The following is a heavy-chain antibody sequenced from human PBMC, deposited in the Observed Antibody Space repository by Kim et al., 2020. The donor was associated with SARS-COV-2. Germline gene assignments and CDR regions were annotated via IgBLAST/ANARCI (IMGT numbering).Heavy chain of an antibody. CDR1: GGSFSSSSYS. J-gene: IGHJ4*02. V-gene: IGHV4-39*01. CDR2: NFYSGST. D-gene: IGHD2-21*02. CDR3: ARRLYGDYYFDY. Sequence: SETLSLTCTVSGGSFSSSSYSWGWIRQSPGKALECIGTNFYSGSTYYNPSLKSRVTMSVDTSKNQFSLRLNPVTAADTADYYCARRLYGDYYFDYWGQGTLVTVSS.